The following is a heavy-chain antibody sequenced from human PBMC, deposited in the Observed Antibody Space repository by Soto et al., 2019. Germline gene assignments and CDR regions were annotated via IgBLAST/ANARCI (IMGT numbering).Heavy chain of an antibody. CDR1: GFTFSSYS. CDR2: ISSSSSYI. Sequence: EVQLVESGGGLVKPGGSLRLSCAASGFTFSSYSMNWVRQAPGKGLEWVSFISSSSSYIYYADSVKGRFTISRDNAKNSLYLQMNSLRAEDTAVYYCARSSMVRGATGDAFDIWGQGTMVTVSS. J-gene: IGHJ3*02. D-gene: IGHD3-10*01. CDR3: ARSSMVRGATGDAFDI. V-gene: IGHV3-21*01.